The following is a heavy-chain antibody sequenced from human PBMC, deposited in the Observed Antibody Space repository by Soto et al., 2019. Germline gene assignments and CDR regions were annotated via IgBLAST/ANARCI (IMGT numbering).Heavy chain of an antibody. V-gene: IGHV3-33*01. D-gene: IGHD5-18*01. CDR2: IWYDGSNK. Sequence: GGSLRLCCAASGFTFSSYGMHWVRQAPGKGLEWVAVIWYDGSNKYYADSVKGRFTISRDNSKNTLYLQMNSLRAEDTAVYYCVRESTKQLWLSYYYYYGMDVWGQGTTVTVSS. CDR1: GFTFSSYG. CDR3: VRESTKQLWLSYYYYYGMDV. J-gene: IGHJ6*02.